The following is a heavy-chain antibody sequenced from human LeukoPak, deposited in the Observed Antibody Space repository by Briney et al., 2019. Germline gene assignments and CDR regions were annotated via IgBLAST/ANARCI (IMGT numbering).Heavy chain of an antibody. CDR2: MNPNSGNT. Sequence: GASVKVSCKASGYTFTSYDINWVRQATGQGLEWMGWMNPNSGNTGYAQKFQGRVTMTRNTSTSTAYMELSSLRSEDTAVYYCARDKAVEMATMVGYFDYWGQGTLVTVSS. D-gene: IGHD5-24*01. CDR1: GYTFTSYD. J-gene: IGHJ4*02. V-gene: IGHV1-8*01. CDR3: ARDKAVEMATMVGYFDY.